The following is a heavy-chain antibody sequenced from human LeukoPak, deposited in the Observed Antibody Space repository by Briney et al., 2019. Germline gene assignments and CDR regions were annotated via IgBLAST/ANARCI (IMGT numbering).Heavy chain of an antibody. J-gene: IGHJ4*02. Sequence: SETLSLTCAVYGGSFSGYYWSWIRQPPGEGLEWIGEINHSGSTNYNPSLKSRVTISVDTSKNQFSLKLSSVTAADTAVYYCARGRYCSGGSCYYPIDYWGQGTPVTVSS. CDR1: GGSFSGYY. CDR2: INHSGST. D-gene: IGHD2-15*01. CDR3: ARGRYCSGGSCYYPIDY. V-gene: IGHV4-34*01.